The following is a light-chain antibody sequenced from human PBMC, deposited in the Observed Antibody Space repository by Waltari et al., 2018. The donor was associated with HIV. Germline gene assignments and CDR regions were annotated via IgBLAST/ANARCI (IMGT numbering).Light chain of an antibody. V-gene: IGLV2-14*01. CDR2: EVR. CDR1: SSALAAYSH. J-gene: IGLJ3*02. CDR3: SSYRSTVGVV. Sequence: AMTQPASASESPGQSITISCTVASSALAAYSHVSWYQQHPAPVPKLITSEVRNRPSGVSNRFSGSKSGNTASLTISGLQAEDEADYYCSSYRSTVGVVFGGGTKVTVL.